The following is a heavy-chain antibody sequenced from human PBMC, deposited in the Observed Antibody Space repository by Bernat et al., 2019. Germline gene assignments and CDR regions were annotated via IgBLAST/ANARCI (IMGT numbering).Heavy chain of an antibody. V-gene: IGHV3-23*01. Sequence: EVQLLESGGGLVQPGGSLRLSCAASGFTFSSYAMSWVRQAPGKGLEWVSTISGSGASTYYADSVKGRFTISRDNSKNTLYLQMNSLRAEDTALYCCAKDMSVAGLYYYYYGMDVWGQGTTVTVSS. CDR2: ISGSGAST. CDR1: GFTFSSYA. CDR3: AKDMSVAGLYYYYYGMDV. J-gene: IGHJ6*02. D-gene: IGHD6-19*01.